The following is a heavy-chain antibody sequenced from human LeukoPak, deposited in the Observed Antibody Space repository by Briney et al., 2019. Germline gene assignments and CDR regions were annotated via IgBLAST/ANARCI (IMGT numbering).Heavy chain of an antibody. Sequence: GRSLRLSCAASGFTFSSYGMHWVRQAPGKGLGWVAVISYDGSNKYYADSVKGRLTISRDNSKNTLYLQMNSLRAEDTAVYYCAKDSPSGSYSNGVDYWGQGTLVTVSS. CDR2: ISYDGSNK. CDR3: AKDSPSGSYSNGVDY. J-gene: IGHJ4*02. CDR1: GFTFSSYG. V-gene: IGHV3-30*18. D-gene: IGHD1-26*01.